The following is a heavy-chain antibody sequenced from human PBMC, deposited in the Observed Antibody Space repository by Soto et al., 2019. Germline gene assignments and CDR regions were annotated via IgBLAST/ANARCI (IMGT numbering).Heavy chain of an antibody. CDR3: ARLAGLVPSFIDY. CDR2: ISSSSSYI. Sequence: GESLKISCAASGFTFSSYSMNWVRQAPGKGLEWVSSISSSSSYIYYADSVKGRFTISRDNAKNSLYLQMNSLRAEDTAVYYCARLAGLVPSFIDYWGQGTLVTVSS. CDR1: GFTFSSYS. D-gene: IGHD6-19*01. V-gene: IGHV3-21*01. J-gene: IGHJ4*02.